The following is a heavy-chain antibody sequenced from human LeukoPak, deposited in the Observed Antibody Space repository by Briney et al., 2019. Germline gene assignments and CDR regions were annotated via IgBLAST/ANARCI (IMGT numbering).Heavy chain of an antibody. D-gene: IGHD2-2*01. CDR2: INPNSGGT. CDR3: ARDLLGYCSSTSCYRLINWFDP. V-gene: IGHV1-2*02. CDR1: GYTFNDYY. J-gene: IGHJ5*02. Sequence: ASVKVSCKASGYTFNDYYMHWVRQAPGQGLEWMGWINPNSGGTNYAQKFQGRVTMTRDTSISTAYMELSRLRSDDTAVYYCARDLLGYCSSTSCYRLINWFDPWGQGTLVTVSS.